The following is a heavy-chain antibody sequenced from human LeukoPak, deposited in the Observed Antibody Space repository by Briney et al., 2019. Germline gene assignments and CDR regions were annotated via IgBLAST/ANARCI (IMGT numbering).Heavy chain of an antibody. CDR1: GFTFSSYA. V-gene: IGHV3-23*01. CDR2: ISGSGGST. Sequence: GGSLRLSCAASGFTFSSYAMSWVRQAPGKGLEWVSAISGSGGSTYYADSVKGRFTISRDNSKNTLYLQMNSLRAEDTAVYYCAKEDRNYDFWSGYPNWFDPWGQGTLVTVSS. CDR3: AKEDRNYDFWSGYPNWFDP. J-gene: IGHJ5*02. D-gene: IGHD3-3*01.